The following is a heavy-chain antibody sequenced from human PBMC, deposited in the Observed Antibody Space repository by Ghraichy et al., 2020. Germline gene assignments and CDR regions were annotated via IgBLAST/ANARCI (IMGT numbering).Heavy chain of an antibody. CDR1: GGSISSSSYY. D-gene: IGHD3-22*01. V-gene: IGHV4-39*01. CDR2: IYYSGST. Sequence: SETLSLTCTVSGGSISSSSYYWGWIRQPPGKGLEWIGSIYYSGSTYYNPSLKSRVTISVDTSKNQFSLKLSSVTAADTAVYYCARGTDYYDSSGSSDAFDIWGQGTMVTVSS. CDR3: ARGTDYYDSSGSSDAFDI. J-gene: IGHJ3*02.